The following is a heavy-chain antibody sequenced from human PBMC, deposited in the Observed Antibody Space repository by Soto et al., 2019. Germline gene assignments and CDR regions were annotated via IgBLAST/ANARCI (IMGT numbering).Heavy chain of an antibody. V-gene: IGHV4-59*12. CDR3: AREFDP. CDR1: GGSISTYY. Sequence: SETLSLTCTFSGGSISTYYWSWIRQPPGKGLEWIGHIYYTGTTNFNPSLKSRVTISVDTSKNQFSLNLTSVTAADTAVYYCAREFDPWGQGTLVTVS. CDR2: IYYTGTT. J-gene: IGHJ5*02.